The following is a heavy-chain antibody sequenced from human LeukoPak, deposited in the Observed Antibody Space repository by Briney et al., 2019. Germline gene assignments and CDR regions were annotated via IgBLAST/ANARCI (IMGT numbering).Heavy chain of an antibody. V-gene: IGHV4-59*01. CDR1: GGSISSYY. CDR3: GRGAPNFTIDY. D-gene: IGHD2-8*01. CDR2: IYYSGST. J-gene: IGHJ4*02. Sequence: PSETLSLTCTVSGGSISSYYWSWIRQPPGKGLEWIGYIYYSGSTNYNPSLKSRVTISVDTSKNQFSLKLSSVTAADTAVFYCGRGAPNFTIDYWGQGTLVTVSS.